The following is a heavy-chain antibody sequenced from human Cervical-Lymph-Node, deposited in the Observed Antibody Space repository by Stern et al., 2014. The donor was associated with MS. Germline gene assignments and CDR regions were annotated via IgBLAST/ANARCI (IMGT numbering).Heavy chain of an antibody. V-gene: IGHV1-2*02. Sequence: QVQLVQSGAEVERPGDSVKVSCKASGYTFTAYFLHWVRQAPEQGLEWMGWISPKTGSATYAQKVQDRVTMTRDTSINTGYMEVSSLRSDDTAVYYCARDRGSYSDYWGQGTLVAVSS. CDR1: GYTFTAYF. CDR3: ARDRGSYSDY. J-gene: IGHJ4*02. D-gene: IGHD1-26*01. CDR2: ISPKTGSA.